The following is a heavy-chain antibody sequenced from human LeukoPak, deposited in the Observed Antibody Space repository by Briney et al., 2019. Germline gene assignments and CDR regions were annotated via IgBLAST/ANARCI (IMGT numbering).Heavy chain of an antibody. CDR2: IYPGDSDT. D-gene: IGHD1-26*01. CDR1: GYSFTTYW. Sequence: GESLKISCKGSGYSFTTYWIAWVRQMPGKGLEWMGIIYPGDSDTRYSPPFQGQVTISVDKSIRTAYLQWGSLKGSDTAMYYCASPALYGGSYYDAFDIWGQGTMVTVSS. CDR3: ASPALYGGSYYDAFDI. V-gene: IGHV5-51*01. J-gene: IGHJ3*02.